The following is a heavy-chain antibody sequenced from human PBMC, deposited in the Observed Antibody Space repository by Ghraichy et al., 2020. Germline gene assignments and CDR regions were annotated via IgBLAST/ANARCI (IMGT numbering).Heavy chain of an antibody. D-gene: IGHD2-2*02. Sequence: SLNISCTVSGDSISSGDYYWTWVRQQPGKGLEWIGFIYHSGRTYYNPSLKSRVTISVDTSKKQFSLKLSSVTAADTAVYYCARTQDCTRTSCYTGLDDWGQGTLVSVSS. CDR2: IYHSGRT. CDR3: ARTQDCTRTSCYTGLDD. V-gene: IGHV4-31*03. J-gene: IGHJ4*02. CDR1: GDSISSGDYY.